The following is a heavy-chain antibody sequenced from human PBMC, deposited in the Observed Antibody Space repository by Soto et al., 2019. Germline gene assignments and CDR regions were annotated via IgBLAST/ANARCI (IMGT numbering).Heavy chain of an antibody. CDR1: GVSLNPYY. D-gene: IGHD2-8*01. CDR2: VYSTGRN. V-gene: IGHV4-4*07. CDR3: ARDDLYQWSFDY. Sequence: SDTLSLTCTVSGVSLNPYYWSWIRQPAGRGLEWIGRVYSTGRNNYNPSLKRRVTMSADTSKNQLSLKLTSVTAADTAVYYCARDDLYQWSFDYWGQGILVTVS. J-gene: IGHJ4*02.